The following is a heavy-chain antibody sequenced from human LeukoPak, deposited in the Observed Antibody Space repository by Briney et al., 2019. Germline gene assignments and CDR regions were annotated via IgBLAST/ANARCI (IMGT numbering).Heavy chain of an antibody. D-gene: IGHD5-24*01. J-gene: IGHJ4*02. CDR1: GYSFTSYW. CDR2: IWPDDSDK. CDR3: ARQGKDGYRVVDY. V-gene: IGHV5-51*01. Sequence: GESLKISCKGFGYSFTSYWIGWVRQVPGKGLEWMRIIWPDDSDKRYSPSFQGQVTISADKSISTAYLQWSSLKASDTAMYYCARQGKDGYRVVDYWGQGTLVTVSS.